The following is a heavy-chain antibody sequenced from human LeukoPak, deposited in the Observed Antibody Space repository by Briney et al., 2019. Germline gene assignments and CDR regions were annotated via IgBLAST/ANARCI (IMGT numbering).Heavy chain of an antibody. J-gene: IGHJ4*02. V-gene: IGHV3-30-3*01. Sequence: GKSLRLSCAASGFTFSTYTMHWVRQAPGKGLEWVALISYEGSKQNYADSVKGRFTISRDNSQNTLYLEMNSLRTEDTAVYYCARAPYTSDWYFAFDYWGQGTLVTVSS. CDR3: ARAPYTSDWYFAFDY. CDR2: ISYEGSKQ. CDR1: GFTFSTYT. D-gene: IGHD6-19*01.